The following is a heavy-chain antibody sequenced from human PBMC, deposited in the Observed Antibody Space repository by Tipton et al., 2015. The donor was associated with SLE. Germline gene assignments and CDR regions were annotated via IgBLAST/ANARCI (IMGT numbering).Heavy chain of an antibody. J-gene: IGHJ4*02. CDR2: IWYDGSNK. CDR3: ARDIGGCSGSSCYLD. Sequence: SLRLSCAASGFTFSYYGMHWVRQAPGKGLEWVAVIWYDGSNKYYADSVKGRFTISRDNSRNTLYLQMNSLRVEDTAIYYCARDIGGCSGSSCYLDWGQGTLVTVSS. CDR1: GFTFSYYG. V-gene: IGHV3-33*01. D-gene: IGHD2-15*01.